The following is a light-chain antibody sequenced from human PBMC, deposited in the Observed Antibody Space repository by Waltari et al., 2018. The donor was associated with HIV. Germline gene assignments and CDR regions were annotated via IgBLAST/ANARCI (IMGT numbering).Light chain of an antibody. CDR3: QSYDSSLSGWV. Sequence: QSVLTPPPSVSGAPGQRVTISCTGSSSNIGAGYAVTWYQQLPGTAPKPLIYGNNNRPSGVPDRFSGSKSATSASLAITGLQAEDEADYYCQSYDSSLSGWVFGGGTKLTVL. CDR1: SSNIGAGYA. CDR2: GNN. J-gene: IGLJ3*02. V-gene: IGLV1-40*01.